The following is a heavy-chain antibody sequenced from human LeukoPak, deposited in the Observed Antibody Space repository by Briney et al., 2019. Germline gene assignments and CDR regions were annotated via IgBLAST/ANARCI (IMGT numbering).Heavy chain of an antibody. CDR3: ARQATTVTPYNWFAP. V-gene: IGHV5-51*01. J-gene: IGHJ5*02. Sequence: GESLKISCKGSGYSFTSYWIGWVRQMPGKGLEWMGIIYPGDSDTRYSPSFQGQVTISADKSISTAYLQRSSLKASDTAMYYCARQATTVTPYNWFAPWGQGTLVTVSS. CDR1: GYSFTSYW. CDR2: IYPGDSDT. D-gene: IGHD4-11*01.